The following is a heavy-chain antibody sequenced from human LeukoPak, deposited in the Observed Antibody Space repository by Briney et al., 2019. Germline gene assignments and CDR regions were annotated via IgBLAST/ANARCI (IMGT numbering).Heavy chain of an antibody. CDR2: ISGSGGRT. Sequence: GGSLRLSCAASGFTFSSYAMSWVRQAPGKGLEWVSAISGSGGRTYYADSVKGRFTISRDNSKNTLYLQMNSLRAEDTAVYYCAKRYCSGGSCFQAHYYFDYWGQGTLVTVSS. CDR3: AKRYCSGGSCFQAHYYFDY. V-gene: IGHV3-23*01. J-gene: IGHJ4*02. CDR1: GFTFSSYA. D-gene: IGHD2-15*01.